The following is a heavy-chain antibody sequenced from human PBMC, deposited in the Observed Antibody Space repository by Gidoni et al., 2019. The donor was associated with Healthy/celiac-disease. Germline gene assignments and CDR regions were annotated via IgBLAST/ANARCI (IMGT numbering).Heavy chain of an antibody. CDR2: ISSNSSTI. CDR1: GFTFRSYS. Sequence: EVQLVEYGGGLVQPGGSLRLSCAAYGFTFRSYSMNWVRQAPGKGLEWVSYISSNSSTIYYADSVKGRFTISRDNAKNSLYLQMNSLRAEDTAVYYCAREAPSPARYYDSSVDYWGQGTLVTVSS. D-gene: IGHD3-22*01. CDR3: AREAPSPARYYDSSVDY. J-gene: IGHJ4*02. V-gene: IGHV3-48*01.